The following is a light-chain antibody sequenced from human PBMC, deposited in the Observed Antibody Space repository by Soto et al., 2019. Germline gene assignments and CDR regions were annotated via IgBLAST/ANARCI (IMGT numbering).Light chain of an antibody. V-gene: IGLV2-23*01. CDR2: EDS. CDR3: CSYAGSSTYV. J-gene: IGLJ1*01. CDR1: SSDFGSYNL. Sequence: QSALTQPASVSGSPGQSITISCTGTSSDFGSYNLVSWYQQHPGKAPKIMIYEDSKRPSGVSNRFSGSKSGNTASLTISGLQAEDDADYYCCSYAGSSTYVFGTGTKVTVL.